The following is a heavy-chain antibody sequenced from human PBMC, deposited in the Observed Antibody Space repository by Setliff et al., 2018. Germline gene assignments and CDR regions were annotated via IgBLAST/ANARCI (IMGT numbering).Heavy chain of an antibody. CDR3: ARTCSGSGCYAGLES. J-gene: IGHJ4*02. CDR2: IWDDGGNK. V-gene: IGHV3-33*08. CDR1: GFTFSTYR. Sequence: QSGGSLRLSCAASGFTFSTYRMHWVRQAPGKGPEWVAVIWDDGGNKYHADSVKGRFTISRDNSKNTLYLQMNSLRPEDTAVYYCARTCSGSGCYAGLESWGQGTPVTVSS. D-gene: IGHD2-15*01.